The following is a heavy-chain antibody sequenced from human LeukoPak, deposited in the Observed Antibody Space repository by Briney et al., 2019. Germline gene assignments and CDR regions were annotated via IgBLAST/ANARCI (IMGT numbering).Heavy chain of an antibody. CDR3: AASYSSSYEFRN. D-gene: IGHD6-13*01. V-gene: IGHV3-23*01. Sequence: GGSLRLSCAASGFTFSSYAMSWVRRAPGKGLEWVSATSSSDAGKYYADSVKGRFTISRENAKNSLYLQMNSLRAGDTAVYYCAASYSSSYEFRNWGQGTLVTVSS. CDR2: TSSSDAGK. CDR1: GFTFSSYA. J-gene: IGHJ4*02.